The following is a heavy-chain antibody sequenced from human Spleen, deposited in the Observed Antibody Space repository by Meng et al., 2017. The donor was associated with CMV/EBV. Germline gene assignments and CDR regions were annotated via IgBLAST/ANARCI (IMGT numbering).Heavy chain of an antibody. CDR3: AKDMGLGRFGP. J-gene: IGHJ5*02. V-gene: IGHV3-30*02. CDR1: GFTFDSQG. Sequence: GGSLRLSCEESGFTFDSQGMHWVRQAPGKGLEWVAFIRDDGSYQYSADSVRGRISISRDKSKNTVYLHMNRLRLEDTAVYCCAKDMGLGRFGPWGQGTLVTVSS. D-gene: IGHD3-10*01. CDR2: IRDDGSYQ.